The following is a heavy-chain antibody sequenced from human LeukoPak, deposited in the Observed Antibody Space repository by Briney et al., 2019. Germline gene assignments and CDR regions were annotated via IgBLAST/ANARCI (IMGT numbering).Heavy chain of an antibody. J-gene: IGHJ4*02. D-gene: IGHD5-18*01. Sequence: HVASVKVSCKASGYTFTSYDINWVRQATGQGLEWMGWMNPNSGNTDYAQKFQGRVTITRSTSISTAYMELSSLRSEDTAVYYCAREDPNSYGYDYWGQGTLVTVSS. CDR2: MNPNSGNT. CDR3: AREDPNSYGYDY. V-gene: IGHV1-8*03. CDR1: GYTFTSYD.